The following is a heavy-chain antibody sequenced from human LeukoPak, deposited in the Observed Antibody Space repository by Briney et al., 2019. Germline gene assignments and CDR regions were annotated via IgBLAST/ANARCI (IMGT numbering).Heavy chain of an antibody. CDR2: IWYDGSNK. CDR1: GFTVDSNY. D-gene: IGHD2/OR15-2a*01. J-gene: IGHJ4*02. V-gene: IGHV3-33*08. Sequence: GGSLRLSCAASGFTVDSNYLSWVRQAPGKGLEWVAVIWYDGSNKYYADSVKGRFTISRDNSKNTLYLQMNSLRAEDTAVYYCAREHFQEYYFDYWGQGTLVTVSS. CDR3: AREHFQEYYFDY.